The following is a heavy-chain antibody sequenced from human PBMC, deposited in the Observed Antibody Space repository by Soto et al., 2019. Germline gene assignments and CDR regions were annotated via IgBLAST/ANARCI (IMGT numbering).Heavy chain of an antibody. CDR3: ARVWERTVTTRNYFYGMDV. D-gene: IGHD4-17*01. V-gene: IGHV3-23*01. J-gene: IGHJ6*02. CDR2: ISGSGGST. Sequence: PGGSLRLSCAASGFTFSSYAMSWVRQVPGKGLEWVSTISGSGGSTYLADSVKGRFTISRDNSENTLYLQMNSLRAEDTAVYSCARVWERTVTTRNYFYGMDVWGQGTTVTVSS. CDR1: GFTFSSYA.